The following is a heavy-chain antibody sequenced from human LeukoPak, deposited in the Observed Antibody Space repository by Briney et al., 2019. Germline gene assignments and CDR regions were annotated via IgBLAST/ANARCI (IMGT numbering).Heavy chain of an antibody. Sequence: PGGSLRLSCAASGFTFSSYSMNWVRQAPGKGLKWVSYISSSSSTIYYADSVKGRFTISRDNSKNTLYLQMDSLRAEDTAVYYCARDLGYSSGWYSGYWGQGTLVTVSS. J-gene: IGHJ4*02. CDR2: ISSSSSTI. V-gene: IGHV3-48*01. CDR1: GFTFSSYS. CDR3: ARDLGYSSGWYSGY. D-gene: IGHD6-19*01.